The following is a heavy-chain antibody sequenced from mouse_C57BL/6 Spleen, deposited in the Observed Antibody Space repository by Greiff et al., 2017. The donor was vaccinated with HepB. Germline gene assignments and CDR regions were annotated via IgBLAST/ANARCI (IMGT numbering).Heavy chain of an antibody. J-gene: IGHJ4*01. CDR3: AREGITTVVAGAMDY. V-gene: IGHV1-80*01. D-gene: IGHD1-1*01. CDR1: GYAFSSYW. Sequence: QVQLQQSGAELVKPGASVKISCKASGYAFSSYWMNWVKQRPGKGLEWIGQIYPGDGDTNYNGKFKGKATLTADKSSSTAYMQLSSLTSEDSAVYFCAREGITTVVAGAMDYWGQGTSVTVSS. CDR2: IYPGDGDT.